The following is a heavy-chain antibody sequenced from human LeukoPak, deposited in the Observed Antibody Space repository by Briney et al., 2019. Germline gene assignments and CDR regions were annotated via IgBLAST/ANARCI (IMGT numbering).Heavy chain of an antibody. Sequence: SVKVSCKASGGTFSSYAISWVRQAPGQGLEWMGRIIPILGIANYTQKFQGRVTITADKSTSTAYMELSSLRSEDTAVYYCARDHRYGGYSYGTDYWGQGTLVTVSS. V-gene: IGHV1-69*04. D-gene: IGHD5-18*01. CDR1: GGTFSSYA. J-gene: IGHJ4*02. CDR2: IIPILGIA. CDR3: ARDHRYGGYSYGTDY.